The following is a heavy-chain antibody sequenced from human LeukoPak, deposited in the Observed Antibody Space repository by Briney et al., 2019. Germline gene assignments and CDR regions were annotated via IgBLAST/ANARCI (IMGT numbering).Heavy chain of an antibody. Sequence: PSETLSLTCTVYGVSFSGYYWIWIRQPPGKGLEWIGEINHSGSTKYNPSLKSRVTISIDTSKNQFSLELSSVTAADTAVYYCARHCPGSRGVDYWGQGTLVTVSS. J-gene: IGHJ4*02. CDR2: INHSGST. CDR3: ARHCPGSRGVDY. V-gene: IGHV4-34*01. D-gene: IGHD2-15*01. CDR1: GVSFSGYY.